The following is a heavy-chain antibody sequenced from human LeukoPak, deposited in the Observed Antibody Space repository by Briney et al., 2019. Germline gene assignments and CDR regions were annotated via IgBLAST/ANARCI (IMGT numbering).Heavy chain of an antibody. Sequence: RPGGSLRLSCAASGFTFDNYGMSWVRQAPGKGLEWVSGINWNGGTTGYADSVKGRFTISRDNAKNSLYLQMNSLRAEDTALYYCARDGYRYYYYMDAWGKGTTVTVSS. CDR2: INWNGGTT. CDR1: GFTFDNYG. D-gene: IGHD6-13*01. V-gene: IGHV3-20*04. J-gene: IGHJ6*03. CDR3: ARDGYRYYYYMDA.